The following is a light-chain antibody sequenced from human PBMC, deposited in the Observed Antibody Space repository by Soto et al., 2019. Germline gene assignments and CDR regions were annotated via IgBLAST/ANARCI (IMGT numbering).Light chain of an antibody. J-gene: IGKJ1*01. V-gene: IGKV1-39*01. CDR1: QSISSY. CDR3: QQSA. CDR2: AAS. Sequence: DIQMTQSPSSLSASVGDRVTITCRASQSISSYLNWYQQKPGKAPKLLIYAASSLQSGVTSRFSGSGYVTDFTLTISSLQPEDFATYYCQQSAFGQGTKVEIK.